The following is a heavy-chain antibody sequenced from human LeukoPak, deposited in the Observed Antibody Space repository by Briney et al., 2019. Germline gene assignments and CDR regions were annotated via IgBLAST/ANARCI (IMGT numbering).Heavy chain of an antibody. CDR3: AKADDFWRQMLDY. V-gene: IGHV3-23*01. D-gene: IGHD3-3*01. Sequence: GGSLRLSCAASGFTFSSYAMSWVRQAPGKGLEWISGISGSGGSAYYADSVKGRFTISRDNSKNTLYLQMNSLRAEDTAVYYCAKADDFWRQMLDYWGQGTLVTVSS. CDR1: GFTFSSYA. J-gene: IGHJ4*02. CDR2: ISGSGGSA.